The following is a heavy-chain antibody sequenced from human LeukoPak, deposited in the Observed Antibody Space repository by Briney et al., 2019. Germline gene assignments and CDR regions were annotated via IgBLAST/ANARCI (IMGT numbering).Heavy chain of an antibody. J-gene: IGHJ3*02. V-gene: IGHV4-34*01. CDR2: INHSGST. Sequence: TETLSLTCAVYGGSFRGYYWSWIRQPPGKGLEWIGEINHSGSTNYNPSLKSRVTISVETAKNQFSLKLSSVTAADTAVYYCARGRVYYYGAGAAAFDIWGQGTMVTVSS. CDR3: ARGRVYYYGAGAAAFDI. CDR1: GGSFRGYY. D-gene: IGHD3-10*01.